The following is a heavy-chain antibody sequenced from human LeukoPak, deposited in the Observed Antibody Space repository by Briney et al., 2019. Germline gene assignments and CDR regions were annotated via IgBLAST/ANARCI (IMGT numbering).Heavy chain of an antibody. Sequence: PSQTLSLTCTVSGGSTSSGSYYWSWIRQPAGKGLEWIGRIYTSGSTNYNPSLKSRVTISVDTSKNQFSLKLSSVTAADTAVYYCARVGGPYDFRTHWGQGTLVTVSS. V-gene: IGHV4-61*02. CDR1: GGSTSSGSYY. CDR2: IYTSGST. CDR3: ARVGGPYDFRTH. J-gene: IGHJ4*02. D-gene: IGHD3-3*01.